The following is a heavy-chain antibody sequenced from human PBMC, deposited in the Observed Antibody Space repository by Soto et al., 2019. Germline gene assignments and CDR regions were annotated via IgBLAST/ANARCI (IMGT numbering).Heavy chain of an antibody. D-gene: IGHD4-4*01. CDR1: GGSISSGDYY. V-gene: IGHV4-30-4*01. CDR3: ARGNSNYANWFDP. J-gene: IGHJ5*02. Sequence: QVQLQESGPGLVKPSQTLSLTCTVSGGSISSGDYYWSWIRQPPGKGLEWIGYIYYSGSPYYNPSLKIRVTISVDTSKNQFSLKLSSVTAADTAVYYCARGNSNYANWFDPWGQGTLVTVSS. CDR2: IYYSGSP.